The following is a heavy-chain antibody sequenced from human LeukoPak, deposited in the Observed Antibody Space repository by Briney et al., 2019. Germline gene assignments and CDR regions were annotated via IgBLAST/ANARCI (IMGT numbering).Heavy chain of an antibody. D-gene: IGHD6-13*01. J-gene: IGHJ4*02. CDR3: ARGTAATAGIDY. V-gene: IGHV3-74*01. CDR1: GFNFSSYW. CDR2: INTDGSAT. Sequence: GGSLRLSCAVSGFNFSSYWVHWVCQAPGKGLVWVSLINTDGSATTYGDSAKGRFTVSRDNDKNTLFLDMNSLRVEDTAVYYCARGTAATAGIDYWGQGTLVTVSS.